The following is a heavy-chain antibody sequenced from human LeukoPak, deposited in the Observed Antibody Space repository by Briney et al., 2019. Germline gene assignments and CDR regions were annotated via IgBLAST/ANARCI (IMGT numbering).Heavy chain of an antibody. Sequence: GASVKVSCKASGYTFTAYYMHWVRQAPRQGLEWMGWINPNSGDTNYAQNFQGRVTMTRDTSINTASMELNSLTSDDTAVYYCARGGSYLSAFDIWGQGTMVTVSS. V-gene: IGHV1-2*02. CDR1: GYTFTAYY. J-gene: IGHJ3*02. CDR2: INPNSGDT. CDR3: ARGGSYLSAFDI. D-gene: IGHD1-26*01.